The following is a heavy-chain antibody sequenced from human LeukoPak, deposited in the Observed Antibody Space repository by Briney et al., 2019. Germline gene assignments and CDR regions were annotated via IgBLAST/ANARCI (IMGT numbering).Heavy chain of an antibody. CDR1: GGSISSYY. D-gene: IGHD6-19*01. CDR3: ARSYSSGWSDY. Sequence: SETLSLTCTVSGGSISSYYWSWIRQPPGKGLEWIGYIYYSGSTNYNPSLKSRVTISVDTPKNQFSLKLSSVTAADTAVYYCARSYSSGWSDYWGQGTLVTVSS. V-gene: IGHV4-59*08. CDR2: IYYSGST. J-gene: IGHJ4*02.